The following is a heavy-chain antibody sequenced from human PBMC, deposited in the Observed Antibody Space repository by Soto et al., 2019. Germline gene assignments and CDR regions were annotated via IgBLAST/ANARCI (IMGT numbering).Heavy chain of an antibody. Sequence: TLSLTCTVSVGSINSGGYYWSWIRQHPGKGLEWIGYIYYSGSTYYNPSLKSRVTIPIDTSKNQFSLKLSSVTAADTAVYYCARAQTIFGIITVFDYWGQGTLVTVSS. CDR1: VGSINSGGYY. J-gene: IGHJ4*02. V-gene: IGHV4-31*03. D-gene: IGHD3-3*01. CDR3: ARAQTIFGIITVFDY. CDR2: IYYSGST.